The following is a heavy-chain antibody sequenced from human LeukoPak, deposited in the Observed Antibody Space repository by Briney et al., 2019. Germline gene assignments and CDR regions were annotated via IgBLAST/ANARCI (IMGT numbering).Heavy chain of an antibody. CDR1: GYSFTNYW. CDR3: ARLWRYSSGWYYFDY. V-gene: IGHV5-51*01. J-gene: IGHJ4*02. CDR2: IYPGDSQT. D-gene: IGHD6-19*01. Sequence: GESLKISCKASGYSFTNYWIGWMRQMPGKGLEWMGIIYPGDSQTRYSPSFQGQVTISADKSTSTAYLQWSSLKASDTAMYYCARLWRYSSGWYYFDYWGQGTLVTVSS.